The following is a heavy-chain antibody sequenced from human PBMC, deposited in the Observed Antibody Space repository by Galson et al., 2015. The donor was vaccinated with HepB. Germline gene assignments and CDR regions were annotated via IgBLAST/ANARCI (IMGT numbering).Heavy chain of an antibody. Sequence: SVKVSCKASGGTFSSYAISWVRQAPGQGLEWMGRIIPILGIANYAQKFQGRVTITADKSTSTAYMELSSLRSEDTAVYYCARSYDSSGYAYWGQGTLVTVSS. D-gene: IGHD3-22*01. CDR2: IIPILGIA. J-gene: IGHJ4*02. CDR1: GGTFSSYA. CDR3: ARSYDSSGYAY. V-gene: IGHV1-69*04.